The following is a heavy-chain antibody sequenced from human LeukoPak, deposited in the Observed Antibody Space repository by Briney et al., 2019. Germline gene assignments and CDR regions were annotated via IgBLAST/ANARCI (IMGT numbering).Heavy chain of an antibody. J-gene: IGHJ6*03. CDR2: VYYSGRT. D-gene: IGHD6-19*01. CDR1: GGSISTYY. Sequence: SETLSLTCSVSGGSISTYYWNWIRQPPGKGLEWIGYVYYSGRTNYNPSLKSRVTISIDTSKSQFSLKLRSVTAADTAVYYCARAVEDFYYYMDVWGKGTTVTVSS. CDR3: ARAVEDFYYYMDV. V-gene: IGHV4-59*12.